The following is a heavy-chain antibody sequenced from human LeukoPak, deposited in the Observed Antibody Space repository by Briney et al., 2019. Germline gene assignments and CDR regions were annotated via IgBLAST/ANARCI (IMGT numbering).Heavy chain of an antibody. CDR1: GGSISSYY. D-gene: IGHD4-11*01. Sequence: SSETLSLTCTVSGGSISSYYWSWIRQPPGKGLELIGYIYYSGSTNYNPSLKSRVTISVDTSKNQFSLKLSSVTAADTAVYYCARVPTEYWFDPWGQGTLVTVSS. V-gene: IGHV4-59*01. CDR3: ARVPTEYWFDP. J-gene: IGHJ5*02. CDR2: IYYSGST.